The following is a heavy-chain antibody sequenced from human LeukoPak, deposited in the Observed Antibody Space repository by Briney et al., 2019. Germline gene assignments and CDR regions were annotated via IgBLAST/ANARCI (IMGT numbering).Heavy chain of an antibody. Sequence: GGTLRLSCAASGFTFSSYWMSWVRQPQGTGLERVANIKQDGSEKNYVDSVKGRFTISRDNAKNSLYLQMNSLRAEDTAVYYCARAEVYDYVWGSYRYTNFDYWGQGTLVTVS. CDR3: ARAEVYDYVWGSYRYTNFDY. D-gene: IGHD3-16*02. V-gene: IGHV3-7*01. CDR1: GFTFSSYW. J-gene: IGHJ4*02. CDR2: IKQDGSEK.